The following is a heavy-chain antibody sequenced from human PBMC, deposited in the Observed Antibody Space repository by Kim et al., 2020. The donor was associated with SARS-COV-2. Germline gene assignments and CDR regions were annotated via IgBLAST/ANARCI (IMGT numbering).Heavy chain of an antibody. J-gene: IGHJ6*02. D-gene: IGHD3-10*01. CDR2: IYGGGST. Sequence: GGSLRLSCAASGFTVSSNYMTWVRQAPGKGLDWVSIIYGGGSTYYADSVKGRFTISRDNSKNTLYLQMNSLGVDDTAVYYCATSRGYNYYGLDVWGQGTTVTVSS. V-gene: IGHV3-53*01. CDR1: GFTVSSNY. CDR3: ATSRGYNYYGLDV.